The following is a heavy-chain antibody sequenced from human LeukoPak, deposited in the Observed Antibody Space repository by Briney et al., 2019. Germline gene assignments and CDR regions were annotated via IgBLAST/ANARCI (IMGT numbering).Heavy chain of an antibody. CDR3: AKDRAYGQFLWGNDY. D-gene: IGHD2-21*01. CDR1: GFTFSSYG. V-gene: IGHV3-30*02. J-gene: IGHJ4*02. CDR2: IRNDGSDK. Sequence: GGSLRLSCAASGFTFSSYGMHWVRQAPGKGLEWVAFIRNDGSDKYYAVSVKGRFTISRDNSKNTLYLQMNSLRVEDTALYYCAKDRAYGQFLWGNDYWGQGTLVTVSS.